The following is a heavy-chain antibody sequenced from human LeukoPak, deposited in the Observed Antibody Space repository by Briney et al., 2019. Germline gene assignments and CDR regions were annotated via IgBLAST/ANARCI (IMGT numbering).Heavy chain of an antibody. D-gene: IGHD2-21*02. CDR1: GFTFSSYS. CDR2: ISSSSSSYI. Sequence: GGSLRLSCAASGFTFSSYSMNWVRQAPGKGLEWVSSISSSSSSYIYYADSVKGRFTISRDNAKNSLYLQMNSLRAEDTAVYYCARSSVVVTSLTGEGGYYFDYWGQGTLVTVSS. J-gene: IGHJ4*02. CDR3: ARSSVVVTSLTGEGGYYFDY. V-gene: IGHV3-21*01.